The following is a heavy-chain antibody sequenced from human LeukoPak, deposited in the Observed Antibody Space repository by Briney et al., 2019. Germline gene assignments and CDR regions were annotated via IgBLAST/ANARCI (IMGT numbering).Heavy chain of an antibody. CDR1: GGSITSYY. J-gene: IGHJ4*02. D-gene: IGHD1-1*01. V-gene: IGHV4-4*07. Sequence: PSETLSLTCTVSGGSITSYYWSWIRQPAGKGLEWIGRIQTSGSTNYSPSLKSRVTMSIDTSKTQFSLNLSSVTAADTAVYYCVRDTTRYFDYWGQGTLVTVSS. CDR2: IQTSGST. CDR3: VRDTTRYFDY.